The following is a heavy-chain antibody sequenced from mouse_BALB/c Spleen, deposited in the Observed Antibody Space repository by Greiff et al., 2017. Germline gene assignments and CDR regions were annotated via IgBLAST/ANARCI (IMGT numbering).Heavy chain of an antibody. CDR2: INPSTGYT. CDR3: ARAPITTVVATEAMDY. J-gene: IGHJ4*01. D-gene: IGHD1-1*01. Sequence: QVQLQQSGAELAKPGASVKMSCKASGYTFTSYWMHWVKQRPGQGLEWIGYINPSTGYTEYNQKFKDKATLTADKSSSTAYMQLSSLTSEDSAVYYCARAPITTVVATEAMDYWGQGTSVTASS. V-gene: IGHV1-7*01. CDR1: GYTFTSYW.